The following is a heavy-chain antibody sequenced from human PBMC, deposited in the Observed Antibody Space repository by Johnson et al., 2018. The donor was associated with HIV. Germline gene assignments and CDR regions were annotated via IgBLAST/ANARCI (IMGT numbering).Heavy chain of an antibody. Sequence: VQLVESGGGLVQPGGSLRLSCAASGFTFSSYWMSWVRQAPGKGLEWVANIKQDGSEKYYVDSVKGRFTISRDNARNSLYLQMNSLIAEDTAVYYCARDSSSWYPPEVAFDIWGQGTMVTVSS. V-gene: IGHV3-7*04. CDR1: GFTFSSYW. CDR2: IKQDGSEK. D-gene: IGHD6-13*01. J-gene: IGHJ3*02. CDR3: ARDSSSWYPPEVAFDI.